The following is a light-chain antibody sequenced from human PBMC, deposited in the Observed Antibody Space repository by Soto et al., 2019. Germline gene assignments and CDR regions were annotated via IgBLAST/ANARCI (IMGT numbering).Light chain of an antibody. CDR1: QSVYSSY. CDR3: QQYGSSPRRT. V-gene: IGKV3-20*01. CDR2: GAS. J-gene: IGKJ4*01. Sequence: EIVLTQSPGTLSLSPGERATLSCRASQSVYSSYLAWYQHKPGQAPRLLIYGASNRATGIPDKFSGSGSGTDFTLTISRLEPEDFAVYYCQQYGSSPRRTFGGGTKVDIK.